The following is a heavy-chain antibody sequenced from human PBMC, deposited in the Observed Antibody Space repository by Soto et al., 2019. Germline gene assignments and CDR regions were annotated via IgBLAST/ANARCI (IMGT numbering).Heavy chain of an antibody. D-gene: IGHD3-16*01. CDR2: INRDGSST. J-gene: IGHJ3*01. CDR3: ARGWGVGDL. Sequence: EVQLVESGGGLVQPGGPLRLSCAASGFTFSSYWMHWVRQGPGKGLVWVARINRDGSSTNYADSVKGRFTISRDNAKNMLYLQRNRLRAEETAVYYCARGWGVGDLWGQGTMVTVSS. CDR1: GFTFSSYW. V-gene: IGHV3-74*02.